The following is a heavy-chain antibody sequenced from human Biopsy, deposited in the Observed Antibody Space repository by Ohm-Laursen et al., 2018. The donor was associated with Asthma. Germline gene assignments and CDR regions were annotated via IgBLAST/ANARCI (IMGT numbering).Heavy chain of an antibody. CDR1: GYTFRSYG. J-gene: IGHJ4*02. Sequence: ASVKVSCTSSGYTFRSYGVGWVRQAPGQGLERMGGISPDSGNTTYAPKLQGRVTMTTDTSTSTAYMELRSLRSDDTAVYYCARTLAAADSYDYWGQGTLVTVSS. CDR2: ISPDSGNT. CDR3: ARTLAAADSYDY. D-gene: IGHD6-19*01. V-gene: IGHV1-18*04.